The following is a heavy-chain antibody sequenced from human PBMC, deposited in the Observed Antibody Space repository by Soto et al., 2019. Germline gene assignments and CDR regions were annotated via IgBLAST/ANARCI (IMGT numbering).Heavy chain of an antibody. D-gene: IGHD4-17*01. CDR2: IYAGDPNT. CDR1: GYSLTSYW. V-gene: IGHV5-51*01. CDR3: ARGSGGDSLVFDL. Sequence: PGDALKISCNGSGYSLTSYWIGCVRQMPGKGLEWMGLIYAGDPNTRYSPSLQGQVTISADKSISTAYLQWSSLKASDTAMYYCARGSGGDSLVFDLWGRGTLVTVSS. J-gene: IGHJ2*01.